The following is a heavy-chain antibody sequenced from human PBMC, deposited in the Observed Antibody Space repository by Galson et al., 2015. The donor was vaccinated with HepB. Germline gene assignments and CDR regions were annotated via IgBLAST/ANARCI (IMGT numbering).Heavy chain of an antibody. Sequence: SLRLSCAASGFIFSNYYMNWVRQAPGKGLEWVADIKRGGRDEDYLGSVRGRFTISRDNAKNSLYLQMNSLRAEDTAVYFCARGAGQRVLRYYHGMDVWGQGTTVTVSS. D-gene: IGHD4/OR15-4a*01. V-gene: IGHV3-7*01. CDR2: IKRGGRDE. J-gene: IGHJ6*02. CDR1: GFIFSNYY. CDR3: ARGAGQRVLRYYHGMDV.